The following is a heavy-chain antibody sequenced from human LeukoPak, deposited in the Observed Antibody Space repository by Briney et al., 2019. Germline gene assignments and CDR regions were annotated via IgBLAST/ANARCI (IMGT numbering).Heavy chain of an antibody. J-gene: IGHJ4*02. V-gene: IGHV3-21*01. D-gene: IGHD3-22*01. Sequence: GGSLRLSCAASGYTFSSYSMNWVRQAPGKGLEWVSSISSSSSYIYYADSVKGRFTISRDNAKNSLYLQMNSLRAEDTAVYYCARSEPYYYDSRYFDYWGQGTLVTVSS. CDR1: GYTFSSYS. CDR2: ISSSSSYI. CDR3: ARSEPYYYDSRYFDY.